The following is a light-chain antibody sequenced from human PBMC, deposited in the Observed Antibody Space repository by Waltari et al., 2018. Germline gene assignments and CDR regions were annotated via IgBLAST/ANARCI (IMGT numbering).Light chain of an antibody. CDR1: QSVSNH. J-gene: IGKJ3*01. CDR3: QQYNSWPFT. Sequence: EKVMTQSPATLSVSPGERATLSCRASQSVSNHLAWYQQRPGQARRLLIYAASSRAAGVPARFSGSGSGTEFTLTIDSLQSEDFAVYFCQQYNSWPFTFGPGTQVDIK. V-gene: IGKV3-15*01. CDR2: AAS.